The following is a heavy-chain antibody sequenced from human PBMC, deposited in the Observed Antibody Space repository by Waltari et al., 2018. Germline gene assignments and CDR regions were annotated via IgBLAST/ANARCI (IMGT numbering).Heavy chain of an antibody. V-gene: IGHV4-61*02. CDR3: VTVGSSIQAFDYFDN. J-gene: IGHJ4*02. CDR1: GVSITSGSPS. D-gene: IGHD3-3*02. CDR2: IYTSGST. Sequence: QVQLQESGPGLVKPSQTLSLTCSVSGVSITSGSPSWSWIRPPAGKGLEWIGHIYTSGSTKYNPSLKRRVTISVDTSKNQFSLRLSSVTAADTAVYYCVTVGSSIQAFDYFDNWGQGTLVTVSS.